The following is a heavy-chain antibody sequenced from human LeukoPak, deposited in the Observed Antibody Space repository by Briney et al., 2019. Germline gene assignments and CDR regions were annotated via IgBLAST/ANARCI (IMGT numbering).Heavy chain of an antibody. Sequence: SETLSLTCTVSGGSISSYYWSWIRQPPGKGLEWIGYIYYSGHTNYNPSLKSRVTISVDTSKNQCSLKLSSVTAADTAVYYCARGDCSGGSCSPPPLDYWGQGTLVTVSS. CDR3: ARGDCSGGSCSPPPLDY. D-gene: IGHD2-15*01. CDR2: IYYSGHT. CDR1: GGSISSYY. V-gene: IGHV4-59*01. J-gene: IGHJ4*02.